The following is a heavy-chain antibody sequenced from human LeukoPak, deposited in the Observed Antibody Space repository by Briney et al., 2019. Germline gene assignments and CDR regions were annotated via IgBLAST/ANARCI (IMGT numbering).Heavy chain of an antibody. CDR2: ISSGSTYI. Sequence: PGGSLTLSCAASAFTFSSYSMNWVPQSPGQGLEWVSSISSGSTYISYADSVKGRFTISRDNAKNSLYLQMNSLRAEDTAVYYCARVTSSSLYSFDYWGQGTLVTVSS. D-gene: IGHD6-13*01. J-gene: IGHJ4*02. CDR1: AFTFSSYS. V-gene: IGHV3-21*01. CDR3: ARVTSSSLYSFDY.